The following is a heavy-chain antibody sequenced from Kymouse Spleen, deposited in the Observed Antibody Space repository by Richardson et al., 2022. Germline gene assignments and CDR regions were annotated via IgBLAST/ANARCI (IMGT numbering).Heavy chain of an antibody. CDR1: GFTFSSYG. Sequence: QVQLVESGGGVVQPGRSLRLSCAASGFTFSSYGMHWVRQAPGKGLEWVAVIWYDGSNKYYADSVKGRFTISRDNSKNTLYLQMNSLRAEDTAVYYCARGTYYYGSGSYHFDYWGQGTLVTVSS. CDR2: IWYDGSNK. CDR3: ARGTYYYGSGSYHFDY. V-gene: IGHV3-33*01. D-gene: IGHD3-10*01. J-gene: IGHJ4*02.